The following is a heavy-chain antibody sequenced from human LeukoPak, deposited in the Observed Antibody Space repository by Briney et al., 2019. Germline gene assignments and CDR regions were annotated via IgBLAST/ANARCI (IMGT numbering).Heavy chain of an antibody. J-gene: IGHJ4*02. CDR1: GFTFSSYA. CDR3: AKPRTTYYDSSGYYYASGIASFDY. V-gene: IGHV3-23*01. Sequence: GGSLRLSCAASGFTFSSYAMSWVRQAPGKGLEWVSAISGSGSSTYYADSVKGRFTISRDNSKNTLYLQMNSLRAEDTAVYYCAKPRTTYYDSSGYYYASGIASFDYGGQGTLVSVSS. CDR2: ISGSGSST. D-gene: IGHD3-22*01.